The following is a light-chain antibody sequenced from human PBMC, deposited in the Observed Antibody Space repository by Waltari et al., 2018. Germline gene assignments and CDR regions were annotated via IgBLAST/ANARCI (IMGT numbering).Light chain of an antibody. CDR2: EVT. J-gene: IGLJ2*01. CDR1: SSDVGYYNY. CDR3: CSYAGNYLRV. Sequence: QSALTQPRSVSGSPGQSVTIACTGTSSDVGYYNYVSWYQQHPGKAPKLMIYEVTERPSGVPYRCSGSKSGNTASLTISGLQAEDEADYYCCSYAGNYLRVFGGGTKLTVL. V-gene: IGLV2-11*01.